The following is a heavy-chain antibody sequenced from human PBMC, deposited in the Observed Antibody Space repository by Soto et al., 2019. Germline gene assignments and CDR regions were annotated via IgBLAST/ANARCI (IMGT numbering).Heavy chain of an antibody. CDR1: GGSISSYY. CDR3: ARGGYSYGSFDY. D-gene: IGHD5-18*01. CDR2: IYYSGST. J-gene: IGHJ4*02. Sequence: SETLSLTCTVSGGSISSYYWSWIRQPPGKGLEWIGYIYYSGSTNYNPSLKSRVTISVDTSKNQFSLKLSSVTAADTAVYYCARGGYSYGSFDYWGQGTLVT. V-gene: IGHV4-59*01.